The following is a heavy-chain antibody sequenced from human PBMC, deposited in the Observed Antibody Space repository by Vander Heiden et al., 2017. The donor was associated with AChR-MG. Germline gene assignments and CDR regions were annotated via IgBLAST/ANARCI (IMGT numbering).Heavy chain of an antibody. CDR1: GYPFTTYD. Sequence: QVQLVQSGAEVKKPGASVKVSCKASGYPFTTYDINWVRQAAGQGLEWMGWMTPTSGYTGYAQKFQGRITLTRDTSISTAYMELSSLRSEDTAVYFCTRNPYASGWFDPWGQGTLVTVSS. CDR2: MTPTSGYT. CDR3: TRNPYASGWFDP. J-gene: IGHJ5*02. V-gene: IGHV1-8*01. D-gene: IGHD2-2*01.